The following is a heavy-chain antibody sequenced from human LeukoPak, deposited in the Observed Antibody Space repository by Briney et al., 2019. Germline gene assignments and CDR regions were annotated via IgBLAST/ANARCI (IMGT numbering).Heavy chain of an antibody. J-gene: IGHJ4*02. CDR2: IYYTGST. V-gene: IGHV4-39*01. Sequence: SETLSLTCTISGSSITSVSHYWGWIRQPPGKGLEWIGDIYYTGSTYYSPSLRSRVTMSVHASENQFSLRLNSVTAVDTAVYYCARRWGNIVGVTYEYWGQGTLVTVSS. CDR3: ARRWGNIVGVTYEY. D-gene: IGHD3-16*01. CDR1: GSSITSVSHY.